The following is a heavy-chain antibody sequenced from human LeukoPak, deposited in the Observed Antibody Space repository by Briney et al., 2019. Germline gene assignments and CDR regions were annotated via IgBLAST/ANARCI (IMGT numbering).Heavy chain of an antibody. Sequence: GGSLRLSCAASGFTFSSYAMNWVRQAPGQGLEWVSYISSGGSSIYSADSVKGRFTISRDNAKNSLYLQMNSLRAEDMAVYYCAREGHAMDVWGQGTTVTVSS. CDR2: ISSGGSSI. J-gene: IGHJ6*02. CDR3: AREGHAMDV. V-gene: IGHV3-48*03. CDR1: GFTFSSYA.